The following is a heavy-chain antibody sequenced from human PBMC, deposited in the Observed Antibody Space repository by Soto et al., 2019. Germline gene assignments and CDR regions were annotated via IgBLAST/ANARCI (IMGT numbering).Heavy chain of an antibody. CDR2: ISSSSSYI. D-gene: IGHD6-19*01. CDR3: ARGSFIAVAGTWYFDL. V-gene: IGHV3-21*01. Sequence: EVQLVESGGGLVKPGVSLRLSCAASGFTFSSYSMNWVRQAPGKGLEWVSSISSSSSYIYYADSVKGRFTISRDNAKNSLYLQMSSLRAEDTAVYYCARGSFIAVAGTWYFDLWGRGTLVTVS. J-gene: IGHJ2*01. CDR1: GFTFSSYS.